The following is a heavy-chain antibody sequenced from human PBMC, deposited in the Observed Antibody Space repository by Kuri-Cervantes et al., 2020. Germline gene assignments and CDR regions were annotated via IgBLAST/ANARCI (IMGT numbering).Heavy chain of an antibody. V-gene: IGHV1-69*13. CDR2: IIPIFGTA. CDR3: ASRDQAAEYLRYGMDV. Sequence: SVKVSCKASGCTFSSYAISWVRQAPGQGLEWMGGIIPIFGTANYAQKFQGRVTITADESKSTAYMELSNLRSEDTAVYDCASRDQAAEYLRYGMDVWGQGTTVTVSS. J-gene: IGHJ6*02. CDR1: GCTFSSYA. D-gene: IGHD6-13*01.